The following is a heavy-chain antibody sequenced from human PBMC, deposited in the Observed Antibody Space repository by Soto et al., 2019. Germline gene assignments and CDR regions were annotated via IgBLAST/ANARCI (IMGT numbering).Heavy chain of an antibody. CDR3: ARDWGNYYYGMDV. J-gene: IGHJ6*02. V-gene: IGHV1-3*01. CDR2: INADNGNT. Sequence: QVQLVQSGAEVKKPGASVKVSCKASGYTFTSYAIHWVRQAPGQRLEWMGWINADNGNTKDSQKFQGRVTITRDTSASTAHMEVSSLRSEDTAVYYCARDWGNYYYGMDVWGQGTTVTVSS. CDR1: GYTFTSYA. D-gene: IGHD7-27*01.